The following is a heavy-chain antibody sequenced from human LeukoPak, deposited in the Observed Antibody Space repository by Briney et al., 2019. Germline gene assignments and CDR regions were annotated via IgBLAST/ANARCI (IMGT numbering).Heavy chain of an antibody. D-gene: IGHD2-15*01. Sequence: GGSLRLSCAASGFTFSSYAMSWLRQAPGKGLEWVSAISGSGGSTYYADSVKGRFTISRDNSKNTLYLQMNSLRAEDTAVYYCAKVGPVCSGGSCYSRRFDPWGQGTLVTVSS. CDR1: GFTFSSYA. CDR2: ISGSGGST. CDR3: AKVGPVCSGGSCYSRRFDP. J-gene: IGHJ5*02. V-gene: IGHV3-23*01.